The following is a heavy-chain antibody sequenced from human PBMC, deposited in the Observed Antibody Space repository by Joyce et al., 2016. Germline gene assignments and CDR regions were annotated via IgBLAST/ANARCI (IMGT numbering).Heavy chain of an antibody. Sequence: QFQLVESGGRVVQPGRSLRLSCRASGFTVNSFAMHWVRQAPGKGLEWVAVISHDAERQFYGESSKGRFTISRDNYKNTLDLQMNSLRVEDTAVYYCAKGALADQLLPPADLWGQGTLVTVSS. D-gene: IGHD1-1*01. V-gene: IGHV3-30*18. J-gene: IGHJ1*01. CDR1: GFTVNSFA. CDR2: ISHDAERQ. CDR3: AKGALADQLLPPADL.